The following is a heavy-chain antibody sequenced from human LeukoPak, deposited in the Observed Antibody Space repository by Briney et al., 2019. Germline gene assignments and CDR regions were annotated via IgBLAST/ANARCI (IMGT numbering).Heavy chain of an antibody. V-gene: IGHV1-69*05. J-gene: IGHJ5*02. CDR2: IIPIFGTA. CDR1: GGTFSSYA. CDR3: ASVDETTLWFDP. D-gene: IGHD4-17*01. Sequence: SVKVSCKASGGTFSSYAISWVRQAPGQGLEWMGGIIPIFGTANYAQKFQGRVTITTDESTSTAYMELSSLRSEDTAVYYCASVDETTLWFDPWGQGTLVTVSS.